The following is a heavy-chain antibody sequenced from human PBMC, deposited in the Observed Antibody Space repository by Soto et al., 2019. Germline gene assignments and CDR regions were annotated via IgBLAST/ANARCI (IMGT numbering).Heavy chain of an antibody. Sequence: GASVKVSCKASGYTFTSYGISWVRQAPGQGLEWMGWISAYNGNTNYAQKLQGRVTMTTDTSTSTAYMELRSLRSDDTAVYYCARDRSSGYSYDIEYWGQGTRVNVSS. CDR1: GYTFTSYG. D-gene: IGHD3-22*01. CDR3: ARDRSSGYSYDIEY. V-gene: IGHV1-18*01. CDR2: ISAYNGNT. J-gene: IGHJ4*02.